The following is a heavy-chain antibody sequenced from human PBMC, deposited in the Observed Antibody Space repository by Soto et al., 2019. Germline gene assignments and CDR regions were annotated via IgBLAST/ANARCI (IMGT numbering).Heavy chain of an antibody. D-gene: IGHD2-15*01. J-gene: IGHJ3*02. V-gene: IGHV3-30*03. CDR2: ISYDGSNK. CDR3: AGVVGANAFDI. Sequence: GGSLRLSCAASGFTFSSYGMHWVRQAPGKGLEWVAVISYDGSNKYYADSVKGRFTISRDNSKNTLYLQMNSLRAEDTAVYYCAGVVGANAFDIWGQGTMVTVSS. CDR1: GFTFSSYG.